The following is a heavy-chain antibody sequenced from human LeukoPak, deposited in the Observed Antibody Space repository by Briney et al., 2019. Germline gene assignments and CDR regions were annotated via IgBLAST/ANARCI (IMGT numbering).Heavy chain of an antibody. Sequence: SETLSLTCTVSGGSISSSSYYWGWIRQPPGKGLEWIGSIYYSGSTYYNLSLKSRVTISVDTSKNQFSLKLSSVTAADTAVYYCARHGYSGYSYYFDYWGQGTLVTVSS. CDR2: IYYSGST. V-gene: IGHV4-39*01. CDR1: GGSISSSSYY. D-gene: IGHD5-12*01. CDR3: ARHGYSGYSYYFDY. J-gene: IGHJ4*02.